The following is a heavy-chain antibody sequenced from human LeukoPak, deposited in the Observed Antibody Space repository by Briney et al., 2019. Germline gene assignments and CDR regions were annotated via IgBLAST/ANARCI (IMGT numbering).Heavy chain of an antibody. D-gene: IGHD2-2*01. V-gene: IGHV3-7*03. Sequence: GGSLRLSCVASGLTFSSRDWMTWVRQAPGKGLEWVANIKQDGSEKYYVDSVKGRFTISRDNAKNSVDLQMNSLRAEDTAVYYCAKAVVIVPTATPFDYWGQGTLVTVSS. CDR1: GLTFSSRDW. CDR3: AKAVVIVPTATPFDY. CDR2: IKQDGSEK. J-gene: IGHJ4*02.